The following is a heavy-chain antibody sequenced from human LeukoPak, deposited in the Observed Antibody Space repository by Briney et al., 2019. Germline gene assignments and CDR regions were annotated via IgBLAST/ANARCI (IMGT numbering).Heavy chain of an antibody. CDR2: LNPNSGDT. Sequence: ASVKVSCKASGYTFTGSYMHWVRQAPGQGLEWMAWLNPNSGDTDSAQKFQGRVTMTRDTSITTAYMELSRLRSDDTAVYYCARQPYFDWLLSLDYWGQGTLVTVSS. D-gene: IGHD3-9*01. CDR3: ARQPYFDWLLSLDY. CDR1: GYTFTGSY. V-gene: IGHV1-2*02. J-gene: IGHJ4*02.